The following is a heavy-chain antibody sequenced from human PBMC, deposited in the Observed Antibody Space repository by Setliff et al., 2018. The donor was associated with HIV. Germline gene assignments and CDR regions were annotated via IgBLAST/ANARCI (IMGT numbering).Heavy chain of an antibody. J-gene: IGHJ4*02. V-gene: IGHV4-4*02. CDR1: GDSISSSNW. D-gene: IGHD6-19*01. CDR3: AKDPSPGQWPLFYFDY. CDR2: IYHSGST. Sequence: KPSETLSLTCAVSGDSISSSNWWNWVRQPPGKGLEWIGEIYHSGSTNYNPSLKSRVTISVDKSKNTLYLQMNSLRAEDTAVYFCAKDPSPGQWPLFYFDYWGQGTLVTVSS.